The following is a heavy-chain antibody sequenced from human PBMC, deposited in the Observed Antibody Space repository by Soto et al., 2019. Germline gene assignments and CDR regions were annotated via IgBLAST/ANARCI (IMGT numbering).Heavy chain of an antibody. J-gene: IGHJ4*02. V-gene: IGHV3-33*01. CDR2: IWCDGSNK. CDR1: GFTFSSYG. CDR3: ARDAPEGDYFDY. Sequence: QVQLVESGGGVVQPGRSLRLSCAASGFTFSSYGMHWVRQAPGKGLEWVAVIWCDGSNKYYADSVKGRFTISRDNSKNTLYLQMNSLRAEDTAVYYCARDAPEGDYFDYWGQGTLVTVSS.